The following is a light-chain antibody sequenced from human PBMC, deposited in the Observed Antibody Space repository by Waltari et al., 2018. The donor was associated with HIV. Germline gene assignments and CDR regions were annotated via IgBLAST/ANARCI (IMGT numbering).Light chain of an antibody. CDR2: WAS. CDR1: QSILSTAGNRHY. Sequence: DIVMTQSPDSLAVSLGERATINCKSSQSILSTAGNRHYLAWYQQRPGQAPNLLISWASTREAGVPDRFSGSGSGTDFTLTISSLQAEDVAVYYCQQYYGTPYTFGQGTKLDI. J-gene: IGKJ2*01. CDR3: QQYYGTPYT. V-gene: IGKV4-1*01.